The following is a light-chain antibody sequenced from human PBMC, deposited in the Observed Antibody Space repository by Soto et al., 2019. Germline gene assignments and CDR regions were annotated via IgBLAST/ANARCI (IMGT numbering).Light chain of an antibody. CDR2: GAS. CDR1: QSVSSSY. Sequence: EIVLTQSPDTLSLSPGERATLSCRASQSVSSSYLAWYQQKPGQAPRLLIYGASGRATGLPDRFSGSGSGTDFTLTISRLEPEDFALYYCQQYGSSPPVTFGQGTRLEIK. CDR3: QQYGSSPPVT. V-gene: IGKV3-20*01. J-gene: IGKJ5*01.